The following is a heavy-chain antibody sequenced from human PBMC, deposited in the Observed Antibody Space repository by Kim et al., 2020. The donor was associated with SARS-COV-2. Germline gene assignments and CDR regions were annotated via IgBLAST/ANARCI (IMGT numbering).Heavy chain of an antibody. Sequence: GGSLRLSCAASGFTFSSYGMHWVRQAPGKGLEWVAVISYDGSNKYYADSVKGRFTISRDNSKNTLYLQMNSLRAEDTAVYYCAKGSHRPYYDFWSGYLGPLGTYGMDVWGQGTTVTVSS. CDR2: ISYDGSNK. CDR3: AKGSHRPYYDFWSGYLGPLGTYGMDV. V-gene: IGHV3-30*18. CDR1: GFTFSSYG. D-gene: IGHD3-3*01. J-gene: IGHJ6*02.